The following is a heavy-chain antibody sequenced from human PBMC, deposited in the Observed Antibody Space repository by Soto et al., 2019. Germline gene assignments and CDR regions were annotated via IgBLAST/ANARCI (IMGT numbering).Heavy chain of an antibody. CDR1: GGSISSGGYY. Sequence: QVQLQESGPGLVKPSQTLSLTCTVSGGSISSGGYYWSWIRQHPGKGLEWIGYIYYSGSTYYNPSRTSRVTISVDTSKNQFSLKLSSVPAADTAVYYCARADQITSQGLLAYWGQGTLVTVSS. CDR3: ARADQITSQGLLAY. CDR2: IYYSGST. J-gene: IGHJ4*02. D-gene: IGHD1-20*01. V-gene: IGHV4-31*03.